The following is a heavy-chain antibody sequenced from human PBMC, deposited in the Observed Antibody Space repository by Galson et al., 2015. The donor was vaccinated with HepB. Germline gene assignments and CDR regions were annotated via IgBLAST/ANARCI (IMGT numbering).Heavy chain of an antibody. CDR1: GFTFSHYG. CDR2: VSYDGNLD. J-gene: IGHJ4*02. CDR3: AKGYDSTGYYSCDY. V-gene: IGHV3-30*18. Sequence: SLRLSCAASGFTFSHYGMHWVRQAPGKGLEWVTVVSYDGNLDHYAESVKGRFTISRDNSRNTLYLQMNSLRAKETAVYFCAKGYDSTGYYSCDYWGQGTLGTVSA. D-gene: IGHD3-9*01.